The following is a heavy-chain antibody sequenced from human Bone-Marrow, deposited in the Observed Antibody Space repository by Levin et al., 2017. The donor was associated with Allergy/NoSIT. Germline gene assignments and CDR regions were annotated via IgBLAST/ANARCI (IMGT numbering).Heavy chain of an antibody. CDR3: ATENCSRAICFSYGLDV. CDR1: GYSLAELS. V-gene: IGHV1-24*01. J-gene: IGHJ6*02. D-gene: IGHD2-2*01. Sequence: ASVKVSCKVSGYSLAELSMHWVRQAPGKGLEWMGGFDPGDGETISAQRFRGRVTMTEDTSTDSAYMELSSLRSDDTAVYYCATENCSRAICFSYGLDVWGQGTTAIVSS. CDR2: FDPGDGET.